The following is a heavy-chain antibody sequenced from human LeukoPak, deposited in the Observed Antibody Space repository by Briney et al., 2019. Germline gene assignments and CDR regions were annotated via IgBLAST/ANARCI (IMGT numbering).Heavy chain of an antibody. J-gene: IGHJ4*02. Sequence: GASVKVSCKASGYTFTSYAMHWGRQAPGQRREWMGWVNAGNGNTKYSQKFQGRVTITRDTSASTAYMELSSLRSEDTAVYYCAPLGIAVAGGGYWGQGTLVTVSS. CDR2: VNAGNGNT. CDR3: APLGIAVAGGGY. CDR1: GYTFTSYA. D-gene: IGHD6-19*01. V-gene: IGHV1-3*01.